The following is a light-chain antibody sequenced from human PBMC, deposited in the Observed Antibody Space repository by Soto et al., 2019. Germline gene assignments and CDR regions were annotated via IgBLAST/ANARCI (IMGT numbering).Light chain of an antibody. CDR2: AAA. Sequence: IQLTQSPSSLSASVGDRVTITCRASQGISSYLAWYQQKPGKAPKLLIYAAATLQSVVPSRFSGSGSGTDFTLTISSLQPEDFATYYCQQRNSYPLTFGGGTKVEIK. J-gene: IGKJ4*01. CDR3: QQRNSYPLT. V-gene: IGKV1-9*01. CDR1: QGISSY.